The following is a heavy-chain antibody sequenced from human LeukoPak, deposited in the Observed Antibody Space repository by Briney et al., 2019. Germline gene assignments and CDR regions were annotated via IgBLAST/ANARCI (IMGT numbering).Heavy chain of an antibody. CDR1: GFTFSSYE. V-gene: IGHV3-48*03. CDR2: ISSSGSTI. CDR3: ARAQTYYGSGSYLY. J-gene: IGHJ4*02. D-gene: IGHD3-10*01. Sequence: PGGSLRLSCAASGFTFSSYEMNWVRQAPGKGLEWVSYISSSGSTIYYADSVKGRFTISRDNAKNSLYLQMNSLRDEDTAVYYCARAQTYYGSGSYLYWGQGTLVTVSS.